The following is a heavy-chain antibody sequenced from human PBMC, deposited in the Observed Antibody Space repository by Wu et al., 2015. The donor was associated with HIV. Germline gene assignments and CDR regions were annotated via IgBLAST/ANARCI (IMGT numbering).Heavy chain of an antibody. J-gene: IGHJ1*01. CDR1: GYTLSKLS. CDR2: FDPKDGEI. D-gene: IGHD1-26*01. Sequence: QVPLAQSGAEVRKPGASVKVSCKVSGYTLSKLSMHWVRQTPGKGLEWMGGFDPKDGEIVYAQNFQGRLTMTEDISADTAYMRLTDLTSDDTAVYFCASKFRDIWSIGLPHWGQGTLV. CDR3: ASKFRDIWSIGLPH. V-gene: IGHV1-24*01.